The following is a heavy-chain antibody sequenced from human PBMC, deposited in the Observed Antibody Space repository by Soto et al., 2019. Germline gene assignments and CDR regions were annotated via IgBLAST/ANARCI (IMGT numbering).Heavy chain of an antibody. CDR1: GGSISSGGYY. Sequence: QVQLQESGPGLVKPSQTLSLTCTVSGGSISSGGYYWSWIRQHPGKGLEWTGYIYYSGSTYYNPALKSRVTISVDTSKNQFSLKLSSVTAADTAVYYCAREGGIVGATAAGYWGQGTLVTVAS. J-gene: IGHJ4*02. CDR3: AREGGIVGATAAGY. V-gene: IGHV4-31*03. D-gene: IGHD1-26*01. CDR2: IYYSGST.